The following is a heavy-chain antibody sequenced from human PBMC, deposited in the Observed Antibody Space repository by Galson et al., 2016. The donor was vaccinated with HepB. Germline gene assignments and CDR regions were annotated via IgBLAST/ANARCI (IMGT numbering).Heavy chain of an antibody. Sequence: QSGAEVKKSGEALKISCRGSGYTFTSYWIAWVRQMPGKGLEWMGIIYPADSDARYSPSFQGQVTISVDRTISTAYLQWSSLTASDTAVYYCARFGGGSGNRYILHYYYGLDVWGLGTTVTVSS. V-gene: IGHV5-51*03. D-gene: IGHD3-10*01. CDR1: GYTFTSYW. J-gene: IGHJ6*02. CDR3: ARFGGGSGNRYILHYYYGLDV. CDR2: IYPADSDA.